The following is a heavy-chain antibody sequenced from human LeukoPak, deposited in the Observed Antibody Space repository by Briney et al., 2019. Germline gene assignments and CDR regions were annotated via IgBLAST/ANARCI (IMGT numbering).Heavy chain of an antibody. CDR1: GGSISSYY. CDR3: AGMTTRYYYYYYMDV. J-gene: IGHJ6*03. D-gene: IGHD4-11*01. CDR2: IHYSGST. Sequence: SETLSLTCTVSGGSISSYYWSWIRQPPGKGLEWIGYIHYSGSTNYSPSLKSRVTISVDTSKNQFSLKLSSVTAADTAVYYCAGMTTRYYYYYYMDVWGKGTTVTVSS. V-gene: IGHV4-59*12.